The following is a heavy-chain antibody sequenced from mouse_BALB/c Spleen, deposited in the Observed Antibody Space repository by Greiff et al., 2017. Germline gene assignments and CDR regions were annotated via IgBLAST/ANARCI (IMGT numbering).Heavy chain of an antibody. J-gene: IGHJ4*01. CDR2: ISYSGST. D-gene: IGHD1-2*01. Sequence: EVQLQESGPGLVKPSQSLSLTCTVTGYSITSDYTWNWIRQFPGNKLEWMGYISYSGSTSYNPSLKSRISITRDTSKNQFFLQLNSVTTEDTATYYCGLIHYYGYNYAMDYWGQGTSVTVSS. V-gene: IGHV3-2*02. CDR1: GYSITSDYT. CDR3: GLIHYYGYNYAMDY.